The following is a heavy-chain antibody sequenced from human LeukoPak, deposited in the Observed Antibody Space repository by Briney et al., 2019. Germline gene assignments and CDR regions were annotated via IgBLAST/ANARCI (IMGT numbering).Heavy chain of an antibody. J-gene: IGHJ4*02. Sequence: GASVKVSCKASGGTFSSYAINWVRQAPGQGLEWMGRIIPILGIANYAEKFQGRVTITADKSTSTAYMELSSLRSEDTAVYYCARELNRSDFDYWGQGTLVTVSS. CDR1: GGTFSSYA. CDR3: ARELNRSDFDY. CDR2: IIPILGIA. V-gene: IGHV1-69*04.